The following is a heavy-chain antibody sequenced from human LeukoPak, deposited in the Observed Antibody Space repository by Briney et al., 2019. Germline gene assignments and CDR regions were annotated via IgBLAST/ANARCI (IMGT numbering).Heavy chain of an antibody. Sequence: SETLSLTCTVSGGSISSGSYYWSWIRQPAGKGLEWIGRIYTSGSSNYNPSLKNRVTISVDTSKNQFSLKLSSVTAADTAVYYCAREFYSSGWETYYFDYWGQGTLVTVSS. V-gene: IGHV4-61*02. CDR1: GGSISSGSYY. CDR2: IYTSGSS. CDR3: AREFYSSGWETYYFDY. D-gene: IGHD6-19*01. J-gene: IGHJ4*02.